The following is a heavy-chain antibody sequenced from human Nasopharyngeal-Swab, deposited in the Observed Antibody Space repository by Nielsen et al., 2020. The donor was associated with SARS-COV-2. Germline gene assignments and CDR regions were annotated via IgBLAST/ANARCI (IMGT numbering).Heavy chain of an antibody. D-gene: IGHD3-3*01. J-gene: IGHJ4*02. CDR1: GFTFSSYG. CDR3: AKDYFWSGSDYYFDY. V-gene: IGHV3-30*02. Sequence: GGSLRLSCAASGFTFSSYGMHWVRQAPGQGLEWVAFIRYDGSNKYYADSVKGRFTISRDNSKNTLYLQMNSLRAEDTAVYYCAKDYFWSGSDYYFDYWGQGTLVTVSS. CDR2: IRYDGSNK.